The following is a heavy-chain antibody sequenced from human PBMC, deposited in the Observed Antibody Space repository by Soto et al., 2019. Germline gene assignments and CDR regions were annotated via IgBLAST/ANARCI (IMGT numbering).Heavy chain of an antibody. CDR2: INPSGGST. V-gene: IGHV1-46*01. CDR1: GYTFTSYY. Sequence: ASVKVSCKASGYTFTSYYMHWVRQAPGQGLEWMGIINPSGGSTSYAQKFQGRVTMTRDTSTSTVYMELSSLRSEDTAVYYCARAGRSSYSSGWYYFAYWGQGTLVTVSS. D-gene: IGHD6-19*01. J-gene: IGHJ4*02. CDR3: ARAGRSSYSSGWYYFAY.